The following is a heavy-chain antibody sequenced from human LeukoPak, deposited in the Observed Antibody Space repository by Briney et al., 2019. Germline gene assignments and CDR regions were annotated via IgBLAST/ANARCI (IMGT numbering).Heavy chain of an antibody. CDR3: AKGLRGNYDY. Sequence: GGSLRLSCAASGFTFNTYAMAWVRQAPEKGPEWVSSITDSGIGTYYADSVKGRFTISRDNSKNTLYLQMSSLRAGDTAVYYCAKGLRGNYDYWGQGTLVTVSS. V-gene: IGHV3-23*01. CDR2: ITDSGIGT. CDR1: GFTFNTYA. J-gene: IGHJ4*02. D-gene: IGHD1-26*01.